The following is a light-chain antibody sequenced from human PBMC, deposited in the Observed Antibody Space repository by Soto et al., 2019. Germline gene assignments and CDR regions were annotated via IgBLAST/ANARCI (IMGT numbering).Light chain of an antibody. Sequence: HSVLTQPASVSGSPGQSITISCTGTSSDVGGYNYVSWYQQHPGKAPKLMIYDVSNRPSGVSNRFSGSKSGNTASLTISGLQAEDEADYYCSSYTSSSTLCVFGTGTKVTVL. V-gene: IGLV2-14*01. CDR3: SSYTSSSTLCV. CDR2: DVS. CDR1: SSDVGGYNY. J-gene: IGLJ1*01.